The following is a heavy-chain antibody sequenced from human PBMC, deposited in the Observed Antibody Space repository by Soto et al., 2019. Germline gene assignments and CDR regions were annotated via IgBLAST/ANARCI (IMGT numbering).Heavy chain of an antibody. CDR1: GFTFDNYA. CDR2: IRGSGGTT. J-gene: IGHJ6*02. V-gene: IGHV3-23*01. CDR3: AKGYSNGWQHYYYYGMDV. D-gene: IGHD6-19*01. Sequence: GGSLRLSFAASGFTFDNYAMKWVRQAPGKGLEWVSAIRGSGGTTYYADSVKGRFTISRDNSRNTGYLQINSLRAEDTAVYYCAKGYSNGWQHYYYYGMDVWGQGTTVTVSS.